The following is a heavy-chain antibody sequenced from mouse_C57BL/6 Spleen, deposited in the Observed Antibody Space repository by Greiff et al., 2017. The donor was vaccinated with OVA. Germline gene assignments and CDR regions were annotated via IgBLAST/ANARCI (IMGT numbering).Heavy chain of an antibody. V-gene: IGHV10-1*01. CDR2: IRSKSNNYAT. Sequence: EVKLLESGGGLVQPKGSLKLSCAASGFSFNTYAMNWVRQAPGKGLEWVARIRSKSNNYATYYADSVKDRFTISRDDSESMLYLQMNNLKTEDTAMYYCVRQPGWYDFDYFDYWGQGTTLTVSS. D-gene: IGHD2-4*01. CDR3: VRQPGWYDFDYFDY. CDR1: GFSFNTYA. J-gene: IGHJ2*01.